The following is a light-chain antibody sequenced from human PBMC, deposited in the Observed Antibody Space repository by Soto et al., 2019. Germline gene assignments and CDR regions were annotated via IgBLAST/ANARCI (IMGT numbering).Light chain of an antibody. CDR2: AAS. Sequence: DIQLTQSPSFLSASVGDRVIITCRASQDISSYLAWYQQRPGKVPRFLTHAASTLQSGVPSRFSAAGSGTTFTLTISSLQPEDIATYYCQQLNRIPRTFGQGTKVEV. V-gene: IGKV1-9*01. CDR1: QDISSY. J-gene: IGKJ1*01. CDR3: QQLNRIPRT.